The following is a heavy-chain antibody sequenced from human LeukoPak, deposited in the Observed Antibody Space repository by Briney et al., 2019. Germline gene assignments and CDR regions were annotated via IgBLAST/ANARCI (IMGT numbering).Heavy chain of an antibody. CDR1: GYRFTNYH. V-gene: IGHV5-51*01. J-gene: IGHJ4*02. CDR2: IYPADSDT. CDR3: ARLVLWAEGLGTYYFDY. Sequence: GESLKISCKGSGYRFTNYHIGWVRQMPGKGLEWMGIIYPADSDTRYRPTFRGQVTISVDKSINTAYLRWSSLKASDTAMYYCARLVLWAEGLGTYYFDYWGQGTLVTVSS. D-gene: IGHD3-10*01.